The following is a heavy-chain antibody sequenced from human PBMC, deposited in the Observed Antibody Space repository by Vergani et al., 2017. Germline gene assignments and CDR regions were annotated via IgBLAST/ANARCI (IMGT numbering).Heavy chain of an antibody. J-gene: IGHJ6*02. CDR2: IIPILGIA. D-gene: IGHD3-10*01. Sequence: QVQLVQSGAEVKKPGASVKVSCKVSGYTLTELSMHWVRQAPGQGLEWMGRIIPILGIANYAQKFQGRVTITADKSTSAAYMELSSLRSEDTALYYCAKDRVGGEGMDVWGQGTTVTVSS. CDR1: GYTLTELS. CDR3: AKDRVGGEGMDV. V-gene: IGHV1-69*04.